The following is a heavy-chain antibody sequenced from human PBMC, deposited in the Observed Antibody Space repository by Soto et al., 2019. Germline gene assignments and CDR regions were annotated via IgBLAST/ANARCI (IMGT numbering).Heavy chain of an antibody. CDR3: ARGAQGGYYVDV. Sequence: EVQLVESGGGSVQPGESLRLSCAASGFPFSSYWIHWVRQAPGKGLVWVSRVKYDGTITNYADSLRGRLSISRDNAKNTVYLQMNSLRVEDTAVYYCARGAQGGYYVDVWAKGTTVTVSS. D-gene: IGHD6-13*01. J-gene: IGHJ6*03. V-gene: IGHV3-74*01. CDR2: VKYDGTIT. CDR1: GFPFSSYW.